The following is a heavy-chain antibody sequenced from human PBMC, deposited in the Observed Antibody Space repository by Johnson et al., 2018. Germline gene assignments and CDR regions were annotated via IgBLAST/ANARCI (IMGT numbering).Heavy chain of an antibody. CDR3: AKDIERRGRRDYGMDV. CDR1: GGTFSSYA. Sequence: QVQLVQSGAEVKKPGSSVKVSCKASGGTFSSYAISWVRQAPGQGLEWMGGIIPIFGTANYAQKFQGRVTITADESTSTAYMELSSLRSEDTALYYCAKDIERRGRRDYGMDVWGQGTTVTVSS. V-gene: IGHV1-69*12. CDR2: IIPIFGTA. J-gene: IGHJ6*02. D-gene: IGHD1-1*01.